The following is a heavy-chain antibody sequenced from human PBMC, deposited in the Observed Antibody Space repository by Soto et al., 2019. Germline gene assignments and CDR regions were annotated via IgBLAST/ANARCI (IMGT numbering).Heavy chain of an antibody. CDR3: ATCQLGEYYYAMDI. J-gene: IGHJ6*02. Sequence: SETLSLTCGVSGDSITTYKWWTWVRQTPGKGLEWIGEIYDSGNTHYNPSLKSRVTISKDTSKNELSLKLNSVTVADTAVYYCATCQLGEYYYAMDIWGQGTTVTVSS. CDR2: IYDSGNT. D-gene: IGHD7-27*01. V-gene: IGHV4-4*02. CDR1: GDSITTYKW.